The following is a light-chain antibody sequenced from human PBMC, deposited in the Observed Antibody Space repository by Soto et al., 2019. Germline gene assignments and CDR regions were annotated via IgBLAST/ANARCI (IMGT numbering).Light chain of an antibody. CDR2: DAS. CDR3: QQYYSYPLT. J-gene: IGKJ5*01. Sequence: DIQMTPSPSSLSASVVDRVTSTCQASQNINNYLNWYQQKPGRAPKLLIYDASNLEAGVPSRFRGSGSGTDFTFTISRLQPEDIATYYCQQYYSYPLTFGQGTRLEI. CDR1: QNINNY. V-gene: IGKV1-33*01.